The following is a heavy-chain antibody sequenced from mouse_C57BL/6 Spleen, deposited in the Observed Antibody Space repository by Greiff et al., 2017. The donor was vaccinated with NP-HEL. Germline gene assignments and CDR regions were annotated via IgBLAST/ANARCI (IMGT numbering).Heavy chain of an antibody. Sequence: QVQLQQPGAELVMPGASVKLSCKASGYTFTSSWMHWVKQRPGQGLEWIGEIDPSDSYTNYNQKFKGKSTLTVDKSSSTAYMQLSSLTSEDSAVDYCAGTTVVARYFDVWGTGTTVTVSS. V-gene: IGHV1-69*01. CDR3: AGTTVVARYFDV. CDR2: IDPSDSYT. CDR1: GYTFTSSW. J-gene: IGHJ1*03. D-gene: IGHD1-1*01.